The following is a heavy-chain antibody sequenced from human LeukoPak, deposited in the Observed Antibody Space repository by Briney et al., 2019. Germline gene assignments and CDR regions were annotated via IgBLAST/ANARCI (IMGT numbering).Heavy chain of an antibody. Sequence: GGSLRLSCAASGFTFSSYGMHWVRQAPGKGLEWGAVIWYDGSNKYYTDSVKGRFTISSDNSKNPLYLQMNSLRAEDTAVYYCARVTDSSGWYWYFDYWGQGTLVTVSS. J-gene: IGHJ4*02. V-gene: IGHV3-33*01. CDR1: GFTFSSYG. CDR3: ARVTDSSGWYWYFDY. CDR2: IWYDGSNK. D-gene: IGHD6-19*01.